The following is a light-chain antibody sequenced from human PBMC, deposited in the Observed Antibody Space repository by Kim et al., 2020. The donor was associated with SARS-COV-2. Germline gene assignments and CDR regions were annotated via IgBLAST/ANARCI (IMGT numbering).Light chain of an antibody. CDR3: ATWDGRQIGWV. Sequence: QSVLTQPPSASGTPGQRVTISCSGSNSNIGSNAVNWYQQLPGTAPKLLIYSNDQRPSGVPDRFSGSKSGTSASLAISGLQSEDEADYYCATWDGRQIGWVFGGGTQLTVL. J-gene: IGLJ3*02. CDR2: SND. CDR1: NSNIGSNA. V-gene: IGLV1-44*01.